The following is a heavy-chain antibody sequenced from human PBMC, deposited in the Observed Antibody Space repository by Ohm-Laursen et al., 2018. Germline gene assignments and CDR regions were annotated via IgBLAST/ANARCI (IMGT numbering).Heavy chain of an antibody. D-gene: IGHD2-2*01. J-gene: IGHJ6*02. CDR2: IRSKANSYAT. CDR1: GFTFSGSA. V-gene: IGHV3-73*01. Sequence: SLRLSCAASGFTFSGSAMHWVRQASGKGLEWVGRIRSKANSYATAYAASVKGRFTISRDDSKNTAYLQMNSLKTEDTAVYYCTRQAGGMRYCSSTSCYVPYYYYGMDVWGQGTTVTVSS. CDR3: TRQAGGMRYCSSTSCYVPYYYYGMDV.